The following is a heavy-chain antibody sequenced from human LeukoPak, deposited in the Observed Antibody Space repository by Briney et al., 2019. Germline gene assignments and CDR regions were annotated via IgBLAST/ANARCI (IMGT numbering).Heavy chain of an antibody. CDR2: IIPIFGTA. J-gene: IGHJ6*03. CDR1: GGTFSSYA. Sequence: GASVKVSCKASGGTFSSYAISWVRQAPGQGLEWMGGIIPIFGTANYAQKSQGRVTITTDESTSTAYMELSSLRSEDTAVYYCASNSVDTAMAQYYYYYMDVWGKGTTVTVSS. V-gene: IGHV1-69*05. D-gene: IGHD5-18*01. CDR3: ASNSVDTAMAQYYYYYMDV.